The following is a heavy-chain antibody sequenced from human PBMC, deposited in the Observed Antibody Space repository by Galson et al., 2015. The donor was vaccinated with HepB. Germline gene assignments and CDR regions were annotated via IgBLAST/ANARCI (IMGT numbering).Heavy chain of an antibody. CDR1: GGPISDTTSY. CDR3: ARNDTMVRGRPFDS. J-gene: IGHJ5*01. D-gene: IGHD3-10*01. Sequence: ETLSLTCLASGGPISDTTSYWAWIRQAPGKGLEWIGSISNSVSTHYNPSLRSRVTMSVDTSKNQFSLNLMSVTAADTAVYYCARNDTMVRGRPFDSWGQGTQVTVSS. CDR2: ISNSVST. V-gene: IGHV4-39*01.